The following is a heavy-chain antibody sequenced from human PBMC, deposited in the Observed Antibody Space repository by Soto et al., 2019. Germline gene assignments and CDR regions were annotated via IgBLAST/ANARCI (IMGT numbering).Heavy chain of an antibody. CDR1: GFTFNRHP. Sequence: PGGSLRLSCAASGFTFNRHPLHWVRQAPGKGLEWVAVISHDGHNKYYADSVKGRFTISRDNSMNMLYLQMHGLRTEDTAIFYCARASGHIYATLHGPFDHWGQGALVTVSS. CDR3: ARASGHIYATLHGPFDH. CDR2: ISHDGHNK. J-gene: IGHJ4*02. V-gene: IGHV3-30-3*01. D-gene: IGHD2-8*01.